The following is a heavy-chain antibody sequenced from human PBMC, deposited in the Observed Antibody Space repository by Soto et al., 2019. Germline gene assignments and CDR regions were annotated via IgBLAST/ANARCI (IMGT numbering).Heavy chain of an antibody. CDR2: IYSGGST. D-gene: IGHD2-15*01. V-gene: IGHV3-66*01. CDR3: ARVGYCSGGSCYSFSGLIDY. Sequence: GGSLRLSCAASGFTVSSNYMSWVRQAPGKGLEWVSVIYSGGSTYYADSVKGRFTISRDNSKNTLYLQMNSLRAEDTAVYYCARVGYCSGGSCYSFSGLIDYWGQGTLVTVSS. J-gene: IGHJ4*02. CDR1: GFTVSSNY.